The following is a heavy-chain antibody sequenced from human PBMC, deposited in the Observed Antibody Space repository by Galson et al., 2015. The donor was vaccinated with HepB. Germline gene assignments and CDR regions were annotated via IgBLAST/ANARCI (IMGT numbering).Heavy chain of an antibody. CDR2: ISAAGSYI. Sequence: SLRLSCAVSGFTFNAYSMNWVRQAPGQGLEWVSSISAAGSYIYYADSVKGRFTISRDNANNSLSLQMKSLRAEDTAVYYGVRDLSGFSDILQAWGQGTLVTVSS. D-gene: IGHD3-9*01. CDR1: GFTFNAYS. CDR3: VRDLSGFSDILQA. J-gene: IGHJ5*01. V-gene: IGHV3-21*01.